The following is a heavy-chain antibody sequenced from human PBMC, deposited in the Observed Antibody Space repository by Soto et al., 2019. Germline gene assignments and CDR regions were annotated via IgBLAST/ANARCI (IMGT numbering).Heavy chain of an antibody. D-gene: IGHD6-19*01. V-gene: IGHV3-23*01. J-gene: IGHJ4*02. CDR2: IGGSGGNT. Sequence: EVRLLESGGGLVQPGGSLRLSCAASGFTFSSYAMSWVRQAPGKGLEWVLAIGGSGGNTYYADSAKGRFTISRDNSKNTLYLQMNGLRAEDTAVYYCAKDRSNAWYGVGFWGQGTLVTVSS. CDR3: AKDRSNAWYGVGF. CDR1: GFTFSSYA.